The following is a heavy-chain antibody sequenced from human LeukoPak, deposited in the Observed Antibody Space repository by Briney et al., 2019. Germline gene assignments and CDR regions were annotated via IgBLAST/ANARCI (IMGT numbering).Heavy chain of an antibody. CDR1: GFTFSNGW. J-gene: IGHJ4*02. D-gene: IGHD6-19*01. Sequence: PGGSLRFSCAASGFTFSNGWMSWVRQAPGKGLEWVGRIKSKSERGTTDYAAPVKGRFTISRDGSTNTVYLHMNSLKTEDTAVYYCTTSIAVGSDYWGQGTLVTVSS. CDR3: TTSIAVGSDY. V-gene: IGHV3-15*01. CDR2: IKSKSERGTT.